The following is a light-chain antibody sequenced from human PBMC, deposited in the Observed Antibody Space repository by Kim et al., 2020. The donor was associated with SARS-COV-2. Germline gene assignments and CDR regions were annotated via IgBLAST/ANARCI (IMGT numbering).Light chain of an antibody. J-gene: IGKJ1*01. Sequence: SPGESATLSCRTSQSVSGSSLAWYQQKPGQAPRLLIYGASSRATGIPDRFSGSGSGTDFTLTISRLEPEDFAVYYCQQYGTSPRTFGQGTKVDIK. CDR3: QQYGTSPRT. V-gene: IGKV3-20*01. CDR1: QSVSGSS. CDR2: GAS.